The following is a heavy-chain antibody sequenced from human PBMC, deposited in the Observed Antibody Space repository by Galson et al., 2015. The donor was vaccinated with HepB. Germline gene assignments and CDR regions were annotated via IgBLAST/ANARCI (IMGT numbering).Heavy chain of an antibody. CDR1: GGSFSGYY. CDR2: INHSGST. J-gene: IGHJ1*01. Sequence: SETLSLTCAVYGGSFSGYYWSWIRQPPGKGLEWIGEINHSGSTNYNPSLKSRVTISVDTSKNQFSLKLSSVTAADTAVYYCARGRGRYYDNAEYFQHWGQGTLVTVSS. V-gene: IGHV4-34*01. CDR3: ARGRGRYYDNAEYFQH. D-gene: IGHD3-9*01.